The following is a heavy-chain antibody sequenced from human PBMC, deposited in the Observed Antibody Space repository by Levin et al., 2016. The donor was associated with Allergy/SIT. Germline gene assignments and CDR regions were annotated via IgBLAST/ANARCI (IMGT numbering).Heavy chain of an antibody. J-gene: IGHJ4*02. V-gene: IGHV1-18*01. CDR2: ISGYYGGT. Sequence: ASVKVSCKTSGYNFISYGISWVRRAPGQGLEWMGWISGYYGGTKYAQKFQDRVTLSRDISTTTAYLEVRSLKSDDTAVYYCARDPTPPGTDRDGYLYYWGQGTVVTVSS. CDR3: ARDPTPPGTDRDGYLYY. CDR1: GYNFISYG. D-gene: IGHD5-24*01.